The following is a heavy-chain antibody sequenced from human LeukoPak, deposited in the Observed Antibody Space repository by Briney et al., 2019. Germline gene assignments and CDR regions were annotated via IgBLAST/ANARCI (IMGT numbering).Heavy chain of an antibody. CDR3: AIPVDYYDSRAPFDI. J-gene: IGHJ3*02. CDR2: IYPDDSDT. Sequence: GESLKISCKGSGYSFTSYWIGWVRQMPGKGLEWMGIIYPDDSDTRYSPSFQGQVTISADKSISTAYLQWSSLKASDTAMYYCAIPVDYYDSRAPFDIWGQGTMVTVSS. D-gene: IGHD3-22*01. V-gene: IGHV5-51*01. CDR1: GYSFTSYW.